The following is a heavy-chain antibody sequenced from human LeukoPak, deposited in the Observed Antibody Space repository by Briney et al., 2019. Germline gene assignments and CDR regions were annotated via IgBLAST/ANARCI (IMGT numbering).Heavy chain of an antibody. Sequence: GGSLRLSCAASGVTFDDYAMHWVRQAPGKGLEWVSLISGDGGSTYYADSVKGRFTISRANSKNSLYLQTNSLRTEDTALYYCAKDIYFHGYDTWVQGTLVTVSS. CDR1: GVTFDDYA. J-gene: IGHJ5*02. V-gene: IGHV3-43*02. CDR3: AKDIYFHGYDT. CDR2: ISGDGGST. D-gene: IGHD3-9*01.